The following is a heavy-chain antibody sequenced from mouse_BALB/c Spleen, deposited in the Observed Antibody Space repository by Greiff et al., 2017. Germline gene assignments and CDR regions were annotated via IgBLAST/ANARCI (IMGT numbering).Heavy chain of an antibody. J-gene: IGHJ4*01. CDR2: IWAGGST. D-gene: IGHD4-1*01. CDR1: GFSLTSYG. V-gene: IGHV2-9*02. CDR3: ARAGTGAMDY. Sequence: VKVVESGPGLVAPSHSLSLSCTVSGFSLTSYGVHWVRQPPGKGLEWLGVIWAGGSTNYNSALMYRLSISKDNSKSQVFLKMNSLQTDDTAMYYCARAGTGAMDYWGQGTSVTVAA.